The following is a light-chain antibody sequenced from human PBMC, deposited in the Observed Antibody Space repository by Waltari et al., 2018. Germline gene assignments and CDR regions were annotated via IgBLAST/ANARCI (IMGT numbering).Light chain of an antibody. V-gene: IGKV1-39*01. CDR1: QSISTY. Sequence: DIQMTQSPPSLSASVGARVTITCRASQSISTYLIWYQHKQGKAPKLLIFGTPSLQSGVPSRFSGSGSGTEFTLTISSLQPEDFATYFCQQSYSMPYTFGQGTKLE. CDR2: GTP. J-gene: IGKJ2*01. CDR3: QQSYSMPYT.